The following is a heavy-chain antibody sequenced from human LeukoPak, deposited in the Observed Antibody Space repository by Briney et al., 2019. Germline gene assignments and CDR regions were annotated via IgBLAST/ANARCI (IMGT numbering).Heavy chain of an antibody. D-gene: IGHD3-3*01. Sequence: PGGSLRLSCVASGFTFSRYSMNWVRQAPGKGLEWISYISSSSSTIYYADSVKGRFTISRDNAKHSLYLQMNSLRAEDTAVYFCARDSITIFGVVTNWGQGTLVTVSS. CDR3: ARDSITIFGVVTN. V-gene: IGHV3-48*01. J-gene: IGHJ4*02. CDR2: ISSSSSTI. CDR1: GFTFSRYS.